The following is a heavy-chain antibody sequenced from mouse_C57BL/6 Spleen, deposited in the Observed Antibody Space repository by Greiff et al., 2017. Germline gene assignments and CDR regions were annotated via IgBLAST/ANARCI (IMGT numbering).Heavy chain of an antibody. V-gene: IGHV3-6*01. D-gene: IGHD4-1*01. CDR2: ISYDGSN. Sequence: EVKLQESGPGLVKPSQSLSLTCSVTGYSITSGYYWNWIRQFPGNKLEWMGYISYDGSNNYNPSLKNRISITRDTSKNQFFLKLNSVTTEDTATYYCARERGLTGTDYWGQGTTLTVSS. CDR1: GYSITSGYY. J-gene: IGHJ2*01. CDR3: ARERGLTGTDY.